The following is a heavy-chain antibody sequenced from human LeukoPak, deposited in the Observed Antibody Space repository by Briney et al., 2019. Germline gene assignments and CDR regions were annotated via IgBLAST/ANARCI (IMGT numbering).Heavy chain of an antibody. Sequence: GGSLRLSCAASGFTFSSYAMHWVRQAPGKGLEYVSAISSNGGSTYYANSVKGRFTISRDNSKNTLYLQMGSLRAEDMAVYYCARRVTTFDYWGQGTLVTVSS. CDR3: ARRVTTFDY. D-gene: IGHD4-11*01. CDR1: GFTFSSYA. V-gene: IGHV3-64*01. J-gene: IGHJ4*02. CDR2: ISSNGGST.